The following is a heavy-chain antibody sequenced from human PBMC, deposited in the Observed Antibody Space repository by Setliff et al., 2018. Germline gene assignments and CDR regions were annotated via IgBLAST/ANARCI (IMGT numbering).Heavy chain of an antibody. CDR2: IYTSGST. CDR3: AVDHVTNIAESGYGYTRIDP. D-gene: IGHD6-19*01. J-gene: IGHJ5*02. CDR1: GGSTSSGSYY. Sequence: TSETLSLTCTVSGGSTSSGSYYWSWIRQPAGKGLEWIGHIYTSGSTNYNPSLKSRVTISVDTSKNQFSLNLTSVTAADTAVYYCAVDHVTNIAESGYGYTRIDPWGQGIPVTVSS. V-gene: IGHV4-61*09.